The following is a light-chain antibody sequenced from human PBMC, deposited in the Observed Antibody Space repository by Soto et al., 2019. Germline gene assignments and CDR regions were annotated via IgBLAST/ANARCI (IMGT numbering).Light chain of an antibody. CDR3: SSYAGSNNYV. CDR1: SSDVGGYNY. CDR2: EVS. V-gene: IGLV2-8*01. J-gene: IGLJ1*01. Sequence: QSALTQPPSASGSPGQSVTISCTGTSSDVGGYNYVSWYQQDPGKAPKLMIYEVSKRPSGVPNRFSGSKSGNTASLTVSGLQAEDEADYYCSSYAGSNNYVFGTGTKVTVL.